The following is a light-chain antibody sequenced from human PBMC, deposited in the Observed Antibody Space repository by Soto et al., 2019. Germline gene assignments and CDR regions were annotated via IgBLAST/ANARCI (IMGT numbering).Light chain of an antibody. CDR2: AAS. CDR1: RNIMNY. J-gene: IGKJ4*01. Sequence: DIQMNQSPSPLSASVGDRGTITCRARRNIMNYLAWYQQKPGKIPNLLIYAASSWQAGVPARFSGSGSGTDFTLTISSLQPEDVGAYYCQKYKSTPLTFGGGTKVDIK. CDR3: QKYKSTPLT. V-gene: IGKV1-27*01.